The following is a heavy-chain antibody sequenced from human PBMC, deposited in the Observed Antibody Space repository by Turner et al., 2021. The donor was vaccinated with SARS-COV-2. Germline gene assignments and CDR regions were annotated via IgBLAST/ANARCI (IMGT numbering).Heavy chain of an antibody. D-gene: IGHD1-26*01. V-gene: IGHV1-69*01. CDR2: IIPIFGTA. J-gene: IGHJ6*02. Sequence: EVKKPGSSVKVSCKASGGTFSSYVISWVRQAPGQGLEWMGGIIPIFGTANYAQKFQGRVTITADESTSTAYMELSSLRSEDTAVYYCARAYSGSYYGGYYYYGMDVWGQGTTVTVSS. CDR3: ARAYSGSYYGGYYYYGMDV. CDR1: GGTFSSYV.